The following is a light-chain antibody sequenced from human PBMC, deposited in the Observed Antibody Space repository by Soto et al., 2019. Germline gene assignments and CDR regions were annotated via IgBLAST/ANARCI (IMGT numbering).Light chain of an antibody. J-gene: IGKJ1*01. CDR1: QSVKNN. Sequence: ETVMTQSPATLSVSPGERATLSCRASQSVKNNLAWYQQKQGQAPRLLFYGAIIRATGTPARFSASGSGTEFTLTISSLQSEEFAVYYCQQYNNWPGTFGQGTKVEIK. CDR2: GAI. V-gene: IGKV3-15*01. CDR3: QQYNNWPGT.